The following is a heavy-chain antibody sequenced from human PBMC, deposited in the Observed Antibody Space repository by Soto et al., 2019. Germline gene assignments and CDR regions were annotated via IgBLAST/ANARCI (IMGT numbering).Heavy chain of an antibody. CDR3: ARDEFGGAYDFWH. D-gene: IGHD3-3*01. Sequence: ESGGGLVQPGGSLRLSCAASGFTVTNYFMTWVRQAPGKGLEWVSVISSGGGTYYADSVKGRFTISRDNSKNTLYLQMNTLRAEDTAVYYCARDEFGGAYDFWHGGQGTLVTVSS. CDR1: GFTVTNYF. CDR2: ISSGGGT. V-gene: IGHV3-66*01. J-gene: IGHJ4*02.